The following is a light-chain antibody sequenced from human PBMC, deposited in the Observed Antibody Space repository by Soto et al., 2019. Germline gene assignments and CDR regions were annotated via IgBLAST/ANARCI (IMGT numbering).Light chain of an antibody. Sequence: DLQMTQSPSTLSASVGDRVTITCRASQSVSNLLAWYQQKPGKAPTLLIFDASSLESGVPSRFSGTGSGTEFTLTINSLQPEDFATYFCQQYNIYPVDFGPGTKLEI. V-gene: IGKV1-5*01. CDR1: QSVSNL. CDR2: DAS. CDR3: QQYNIYPVD. J-gene: IGKJ2*01.